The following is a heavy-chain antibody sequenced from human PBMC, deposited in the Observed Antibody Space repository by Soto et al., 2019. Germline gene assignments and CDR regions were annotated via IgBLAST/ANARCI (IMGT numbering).Heavy chain of an antibody. V-gene: IGHV3-23*01. CDR2: ISGSGGST. CDR3: AKSSRNIAVAGYYFDY. J-gene: IGHJ4*02. CDR1: GFTFSSYA. D-gene: IGHD6-19*01. Sequence: PGGSLRLSCAASGFTFSSYAMSWVRQAPGKGLEWVSAISGSGGSTYYADSVKGRFTISRDNSKNTLYLQMNSLRAEDTAVYYCAKSSRNIAVAGYYFDYWCQATLVTLSS.